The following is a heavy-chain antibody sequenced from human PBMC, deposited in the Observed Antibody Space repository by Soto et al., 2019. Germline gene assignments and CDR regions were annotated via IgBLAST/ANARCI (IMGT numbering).Heavy chain of an antibody. CDR1: GYTFTSHG. V-gene: IGHV1-18*04. D-gene: IGHD1-26*01. CDR2: ISGYNGNT. CDR3: ARDQGGNYYVAIDY. J-gene: IGHJ4*02. Sequence: ASVKVSCKASGYTFTSHGISWVRRAPGQGLEWMGWISGYNGNTNYAQKLQGRVTTTIDASTSTAYMELSSLRSDDTAVYYCARDQGGNYYVAIDYWGQGTLVTVSS.